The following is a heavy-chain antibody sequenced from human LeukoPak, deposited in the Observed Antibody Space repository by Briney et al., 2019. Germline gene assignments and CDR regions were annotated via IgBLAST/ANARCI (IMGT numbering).Heavy chain of an antibody. CDR2: IYYSGTT. CDR1: GGSISSYY. D-gene: IGHD2-21*02. J-gene: IGHJ4*02. CDR3: ARHVSSDSPNDY. V-gene: IGHV4-59*08. Sequence: SETLSLTCTVSGGSISSYYWSWIPQPPGKGLEWIGSIYYSGTTHYNPSLKSRVSISVDTSKNQFSLNLSSVTAADTAVYYCARHVSSDSPNDYWGQGALVTVSS.